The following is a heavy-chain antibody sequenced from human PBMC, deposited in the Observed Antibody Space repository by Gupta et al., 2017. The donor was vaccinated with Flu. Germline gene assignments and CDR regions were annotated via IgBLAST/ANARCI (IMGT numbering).Heavy chain of an antibody. D-gene: IGHD6-19*01. J-gene: IGHJ6*02. CDR2: ISAYNGNT. V-gene: IGHV1-18*01. Sequence: EWMGWISAYNGNTSYAQKLQGRVTMTTDTSTSTAYMELRSLRSDDTAVYYCARVIFQEAVAGTGGGYYGMDVWGQGTTVTVSS. CDR3: ARVIFQEAVAGTGGGYYGMDV.